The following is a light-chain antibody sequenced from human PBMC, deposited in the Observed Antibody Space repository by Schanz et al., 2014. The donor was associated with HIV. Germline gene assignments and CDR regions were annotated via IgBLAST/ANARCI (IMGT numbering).Light chain of an antibody. Sequence: IQLTQSPSSLSASVGDRVTITCRASQGIGSSLAWYQQKPGKAPKLLIFAASSLQGGVPSRFSGSGSGSNFTLTVSCLQSEDFATYFCQQYYSYPRTFGQGTKVETK. V-gene: IGKV1-9*01. CDR2: AAS. CDR1: QGIGSS. CDR3: QQYYSYPRT. J-gene: IGKJ1*01.